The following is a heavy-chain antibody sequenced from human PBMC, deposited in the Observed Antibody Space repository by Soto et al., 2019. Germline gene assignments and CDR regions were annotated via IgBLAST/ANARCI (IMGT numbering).Heavy chain of an antibody. CDR1: GFTFSSYS. J-gene: IGHJ3*02. D-gene: IGHD6-13*01. Sequence: GGSLRLSCAASGFTFSSYSMNWVRQAPGKGLEWVSSISSSSSYIYYADSVKGRFTISRDNAKNSLYLQMNSLRAEDTAVYYCARPTYSSSYQPDDAFDIWGQGTMVTVSS. CDR2: ISSSSSYI. V-gene: IGHV3-21*01. CDR3: ARPTYSSSYQPDDAFDI.